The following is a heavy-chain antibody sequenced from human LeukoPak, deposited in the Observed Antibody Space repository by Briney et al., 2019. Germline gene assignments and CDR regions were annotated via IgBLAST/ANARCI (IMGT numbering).Heavy chain of an antibody. J-gene: IGHJ4*02. V-gene: IGHV1-46*01. CDR1: GYTFTSNY. D-gene: IGHD2-2*01. CDR3: ARDCSSTRCQGPVFDN. CDR2: VHPSGGNT. Sequence: ASVKVSCKASGYTFTSNYMHWVRQAPGQGLEWMGIVHPSGGNTNYAQKFQGRVAMTRDTSTSTVYMELSSLRSEDTAIYYCARDCSSTRCQGPVFDNWGQGTLVTVSS.